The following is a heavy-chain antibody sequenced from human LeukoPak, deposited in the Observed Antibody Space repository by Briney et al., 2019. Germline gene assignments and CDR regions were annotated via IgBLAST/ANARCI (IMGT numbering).Heavy chain of an antibody. J-gene: IGHJ4*02. V-gene: IGHV3-21*01. D-gene: IGHD3-10*01. CDR3: ARDRIKFYGSGSYYFDY. CDR1: GFTFSSYS. CDR2: ISSNSSYI. Sequence: GGSLRLSCAASGFTFSSYSMNWVRQAPGKGLEWVSSISSNSSYIYYADSVKGRFTISRDNSKNTLYLQMNSLRAEDTAVYYCARDRIKFYGSGSYYFDYWGQGTLVTVSS.